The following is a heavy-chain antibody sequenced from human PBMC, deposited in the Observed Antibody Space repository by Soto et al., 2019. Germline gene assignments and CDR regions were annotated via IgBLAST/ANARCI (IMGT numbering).Heavy chain of an antibody. D-gene: IGHD6-19*01. CDR3: ARVYSSGWFDLDH. CDR2: INPSSSST. CDR1: GYTFTSYY. V-gene: IGHV1-46*03. J-gene: IGHJ4*02. Sequence: ASVKVSCKASGYTFTSYYMHWVRQAPGQGLEWMGIINPSSSSTSYAQKFQGRVAMTRDTSTSTVYMELSSLRSEDTAVYYCARVYSSGWFDLDHWGEGIRVTV.